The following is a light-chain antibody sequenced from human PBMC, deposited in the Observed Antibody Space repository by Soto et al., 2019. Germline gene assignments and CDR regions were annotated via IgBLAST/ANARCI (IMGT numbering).Light chain of an antibody. CDR1: QSVSSY. CDR3: QQRSNWEIT. CDR2: DAS. J-gene: IGKJ5*01. V-gene: IGKV3-11*01. Sequence: EIVVTQSVASQSLFPEERATLSCTSSQSVSSYLAWYQQKPGQAPRLLIYDASNRATGIPARFSGSGSGTDFTLTISSLEPEDFAVYYCQQRSNWEITFGQGTRLEIK.